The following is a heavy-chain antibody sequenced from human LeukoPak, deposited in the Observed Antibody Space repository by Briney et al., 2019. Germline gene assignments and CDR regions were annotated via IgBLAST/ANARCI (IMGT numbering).Heavy chain of an antibody. CDR2: IRNDESNK. J-gene: IGHJ4*01. V-gene: IGHV3-30*02. CDR3: AKVIGGSSAWYAIGFDY. Sequence: PGGSLRLSCAASGFTLRTYGMHWVRQAPGKGLEWVAFIRNDESNKYYADSVKGRFTISRDNSKNTLYLQMNSLRAEDTAVYFCAKVIGGSSAWYAIGFDYWGHGTLVTVSS. CDR1: GFTLRTYG. D-gene: IGHD2-15*01.